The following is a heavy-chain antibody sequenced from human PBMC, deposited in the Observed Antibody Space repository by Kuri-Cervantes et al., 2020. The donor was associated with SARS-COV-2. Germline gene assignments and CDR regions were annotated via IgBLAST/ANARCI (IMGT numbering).Heavy chain of an antibody. CDR3: ARQGGYYGMDV. Sequence: GSLRLSCSVSGGSISSRSYCWGWIRQPPGKGLEWIGSIYYSGSTNYNPTLKSRVTISVDTSTNQFFLNLTSVTAADTAVYYCARQGGYYGMDVWGQGTTVTVSS. V-gene: IGHV4-39*01. D-gene: IGHD3-22*01. J-gene: IGHJ6*02. CDR2: IYYSGST. CDR1: GGSISSRSYC.